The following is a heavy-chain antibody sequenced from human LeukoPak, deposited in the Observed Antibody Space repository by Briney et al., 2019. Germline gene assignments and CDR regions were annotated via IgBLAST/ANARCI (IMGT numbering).Heavy chain of an antibody. J-gene: IGHJ4*02. V-gene: IGHV4-34*01. CDR2: INHSGST. CDR1: GGSFSGYY. Sequence: SETLSLTCAVYGGSFSGYYWSWIRQPPGKGLEWIGEINHSGSTNYNPSLKSRVTISVDTSKNQFSLKLSSVTAADTAVYYCARVDYYDSSGYWGQGTLATVSS. CDR3: ARVDYYDSSGY. D-gene: IGHD3-22*01.